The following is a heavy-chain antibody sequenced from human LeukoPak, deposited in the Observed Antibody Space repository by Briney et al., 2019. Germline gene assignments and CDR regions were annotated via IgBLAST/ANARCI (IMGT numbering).Heavy chain of an antibody. CDR1: GFTFSNYW. CDR3: AKYRGSGINPPRVAFDI. Sequence: GGSLRLSCAASGFTFSNYWMHWVRQAPGKGLVWVSRIDTDGSSTSYADSVKGRFTISRDNSKNTLYLQMNSLRAEDTAVYYCAKYRGSGINPPRVAFDIWGQGTMVTVSS. CDR2: IDTDGSST. D-gene: IGHD3-10*01. V-gene: IGHV3-74*01. J-gene: IGHJ3*02.